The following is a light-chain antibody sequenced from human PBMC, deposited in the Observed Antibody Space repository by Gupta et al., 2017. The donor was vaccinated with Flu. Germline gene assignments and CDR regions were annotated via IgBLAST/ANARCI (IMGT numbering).Light chain of an antibody. CDR1: SSDVGGYNY. Sequence: TSSDVGGYNYVSWYQQPAGKAPKLMIYDVSNRPSGVSNRFSGSKSGNAASLTISGLQAEDEADYYCSSYTSSSTLEFGGGTKLTVL. V-gene: IGLV2-14*04. CDR3: SSYTSSSTLE. CDR2: DVS. J-gene: IGLJ3*02.